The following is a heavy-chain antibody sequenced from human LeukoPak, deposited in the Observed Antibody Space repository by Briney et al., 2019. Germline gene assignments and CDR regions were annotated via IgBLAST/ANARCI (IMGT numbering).Heavy chain of an antibody. V-gene: IGHV3-23*01. CDR3: ATRDPGHYCSGGGCYATLDY. J-gene: IGHJ4*02. D-gene: IGHD2-15*01. CDR1: GFAFSSYA. CDR2: LSGSGGSS. Sequence: GGSLRLSCAASGFAFSSYAMTWVRQAPGKGLEWVSALSGSGGSSYYADSVKGRFTISRDNSKNTLFLQMNSLRAEDTAVYYCATRDPGHYCSGGGCYATLDYWGQGTLVTVSS.